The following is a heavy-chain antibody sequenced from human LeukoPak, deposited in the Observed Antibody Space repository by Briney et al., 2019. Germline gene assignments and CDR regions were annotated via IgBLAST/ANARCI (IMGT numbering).Heavy chain of an antibody. CDR2: IYHSGST. CDR1: GYSISSGYY. D-gene: IGHD6-6*01. CDR3: ARLHGRPSMAPLRRKDEYYFDY. V-gene: IGHV4-38-2*02. J-gene: IGHJ4*02. Sequence: PSETLSLTCTVSGYSISSGYYWGWIRQPPGKGLEGIGRIYHSGSTYYNPSLKSRVTISVDTSKNQFSLKLSSVTAADTAVYYCARLHGRPSMAPLRRKDEYYFDYWGQGPLVTVSS.